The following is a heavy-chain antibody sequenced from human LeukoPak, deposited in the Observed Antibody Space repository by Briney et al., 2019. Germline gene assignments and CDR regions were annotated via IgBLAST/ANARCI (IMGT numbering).Heavy chain of an antibody. Sequence: SETLSLTCTVSGGSISSYYWSWIRQPAGKGLEWIGRIYTSGGTNYNPSLKSRVTMSVDTSKNQFSLKLSSVTAADTAVYYCARSHCSGGSCYKYYFDYWGQETLVTVSS. CDR3: ARSHCSGGSCYKYYFDY. CDR2: IYTSGGT. CDR1: GGSISSYY. D-gene: IGHD2-15*01. J-gene: IGHJ4*02. V-gene: IGHV4-4*07.